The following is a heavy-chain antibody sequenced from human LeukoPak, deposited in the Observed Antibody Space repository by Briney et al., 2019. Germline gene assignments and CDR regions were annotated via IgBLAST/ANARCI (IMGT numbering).Heavy chain of an antibody. Sequence: GGSLRLSCAASGFTFSSYSMNWVRQAPGKGLEWVSSISSSSSYIYYADSVKGRFTISGDNAKNSLYLQMNSLRAEDTAVYYCARIQTYYYYMDVWGKGTTVTVSS. V-gene: IGHV3-21*01. CDR2: ISSSSSYI. CDR3: ARIQTYYYYMDV. J-gene: IGHJ6*03. CDR1: GFTFSSYS.